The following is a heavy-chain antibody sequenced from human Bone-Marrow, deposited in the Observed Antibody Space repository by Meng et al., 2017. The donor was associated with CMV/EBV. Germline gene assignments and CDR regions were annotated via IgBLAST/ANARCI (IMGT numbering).Heavy chain of an antibody. V-gene: IGHV1-46*01. CDR2: INPSGGST. D-gene: IGHD6-6*01. Sequence: QVQLVQSGAEVKKPGASVKVSCKASGYTFTSYYMHWVRQAPGQGLEWMGIINPSGGSTSYAQKFQGRVTMTTDASTSIAYMELRSLRFDDTAIYYCARDMIASRPGWFDPWGQGTLVTVSS. CDR1: GYTFTSYY. J-gene: IGHJ5*02. CDR3: ARDMIASRPGWFDP.